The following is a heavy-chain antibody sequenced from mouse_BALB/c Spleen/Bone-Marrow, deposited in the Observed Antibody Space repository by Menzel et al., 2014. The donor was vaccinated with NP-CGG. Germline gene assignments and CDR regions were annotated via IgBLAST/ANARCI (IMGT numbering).Heavy chain of an antibody. CDR1: GYSITSGYS. V-gene: IGHV3-1*02. J-gene: IGHJ1*01. Sequence: VQLQQSGPDLVKPSQSLSLTRTVTGYSITSGYSWHWIQQFPGNKLEWMGYIHYSGSTNYNPSLKSRISITRDTSKNQFFLQLNSVTTEDTATYYCARWDYRYYLDVWGAGTTVTVSS. CDR3: ARWDYRYYLDV. CDR2: IHYSGST. D-gene: IGHD2-14*01.